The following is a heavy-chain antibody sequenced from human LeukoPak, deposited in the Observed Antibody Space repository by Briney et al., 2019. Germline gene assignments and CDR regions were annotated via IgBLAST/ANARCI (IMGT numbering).Heavy chain of an antibody. Sequence: PSETLSLTCAVYGGSLSGYYWNWIRQPPRKGLEWIGEINHSGRTNYNPSLKSRVTIPVATSKKQFSLKRSSVTAADTAVYYCARGVDYYAVWGQRTLVTVSS. V-gene: IGHV4-34*01. D-gene: IGHD3-10*01. CDR2: INHSGRT. CDR3: ARGVDYYAV. J-gene: IGHJ4*02. CDR1: GGSLSGYY.